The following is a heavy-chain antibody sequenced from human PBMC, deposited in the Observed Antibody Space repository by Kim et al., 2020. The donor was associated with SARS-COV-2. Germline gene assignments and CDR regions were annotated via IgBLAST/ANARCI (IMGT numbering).Heavy chain of an antibody. V-gene: IGHV3-7*03. CDR1: GFSFSKSW. CDR2: ISPDGSGK. Sequence: GGSLRLSCAASGFSFSKSWMSWFRQPPGKGLEWVAHISPDGSGKFYVDSVKSRFTISRDNAKNSLNLQMNSLRVEDTAVYYCSSGGADWGQGTLVTIS. CDR3: SSGGAD. D-gene: IGHD3-16*01. J-gene: IGHJ4*02.